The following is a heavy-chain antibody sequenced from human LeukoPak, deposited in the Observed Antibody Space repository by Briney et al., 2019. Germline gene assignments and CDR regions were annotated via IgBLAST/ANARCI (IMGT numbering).Heavy chain of an antibody. CDR1: GFTFSSYS. CDR2: ISSSSSYI. Sequence: GGSLRLSCAASGFTFSSYSMNWVRQAPGKGLEWVSSISSSSSYIYYADSVKGRFTISRDNAKNSLYLQMNSLRAEDTAVYYCARGGYYDSSGYYRGVPFDYWGQGTLVTVSS. CDR3: ARGGYYDSSGYYRGVPFDY. V-gene: IGHV3-21*04. D-gene: IGHD3-22*01. J-gene: IGHJ4*02.